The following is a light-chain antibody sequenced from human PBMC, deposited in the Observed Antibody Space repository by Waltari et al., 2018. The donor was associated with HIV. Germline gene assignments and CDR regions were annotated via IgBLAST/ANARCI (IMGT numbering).Light chain of an antibody. CDR1: SSDTGNDF. Sequence: QSVLTQQPPYASAAPGQNVTLSCSAGSSDTGNDFVWWYQHRPGMAPRLLIYDMNKRPLGIPERFSASKSGTSATLGITGLQTGDEGDYYCGTWDARLSAGVFGSGTKVF. V-gene: IGLV1-51*01. CDR2: DMN. J-gene: IGLJ1*01. CDR3: GTWDARLSAGVFGSGTKV.